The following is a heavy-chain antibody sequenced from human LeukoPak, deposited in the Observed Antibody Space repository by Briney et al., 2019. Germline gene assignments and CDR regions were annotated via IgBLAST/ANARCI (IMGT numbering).Heavy chain of an antibody. CDR3: ARWGSIAVARFDY. CDR1: GGSISSYY. CDR2: IYYTGST. J-gene: IGHJ4*02. Sequence: SSETLSLTCTGSGGSISSYYWSWIRQPPGKGLEWIGYIYYTGSTNYNPSLTSRVNISVDTSKNQFSLNLTSVTAADTAVYYCARWGSIAVARFDYWGQGTLVTVSS. V-gene: IGHV4-59*01. D-gene: IGHD6-6*01.